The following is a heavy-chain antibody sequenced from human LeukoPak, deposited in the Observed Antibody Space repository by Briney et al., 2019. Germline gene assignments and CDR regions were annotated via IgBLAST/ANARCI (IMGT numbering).Heavy chain of an antibody. Sequence: PSQTLSLTCTVSGGSISSGGYYWSWVRQHPGKGLEWIGYIYYSGSTYYNPSLKSRVTISVDTSKNQFSLKLSSVTAADTAVYYCARDQRGHDYSNWFDPWGQGTLVTVSS. CDR3: ARDQRGHDYSNWFDP. CDR1: GGSISSGGYY. J-gene: IGHJ5*02. CDR2: IYYSGST. V-gene: IGHV4-31*03. D-gene: IGHD4-11*01.